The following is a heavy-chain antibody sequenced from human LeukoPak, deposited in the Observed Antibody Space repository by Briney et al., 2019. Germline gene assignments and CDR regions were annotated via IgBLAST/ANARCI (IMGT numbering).Heavy chain of an antibody. Sequence: SETLSLTCTVSGGSISSSSYYWGWIRQPPGKGLEWIGSIYYSGSTYYNPSLKSRVTISVDTSKNQFSLQLNSVTPEDTAVYYCARDLGTYSSGSFDYWGQGTLVTVSS. CDR1: GGSISSSSYY. CDR3: ARDLGTYSSGSFDY. D-gene: IGHD6-19*01. V-gene: IGHV4-39*07. CDR2: IYYSGST. J-gene: IGHJ4*02.